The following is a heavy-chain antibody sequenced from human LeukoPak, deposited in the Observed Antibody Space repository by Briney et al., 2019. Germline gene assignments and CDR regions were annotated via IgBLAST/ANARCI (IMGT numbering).Heavy chain of an antibody. V-gene: IGHV4-34*01. D-gene: IGHD3-10*01. Sequence: SETLSLTCAVYGGSFSGYYWSWIRQPPGKGLEWIGEINHSGSTNYNPSLKSRVTISVDTSKNQFSLKLSSVTAADTAVYYCAGGSGDIYGMDVWGKGTTVTVSS. CDR2: INHSGST. J-gene: IGHJ6*04. CDR3: AGGSGDIYGMDV. CDR1: GGSFSGYY.